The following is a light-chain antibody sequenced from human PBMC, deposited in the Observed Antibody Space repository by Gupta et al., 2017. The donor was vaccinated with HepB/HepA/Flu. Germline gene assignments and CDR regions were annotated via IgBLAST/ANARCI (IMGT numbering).Light chain of an antibody. CDR2: DVS. CDR1: SSDVGGFNS. V-gene: IGLV2-14*03. CDR3: SSSKTGSNIVV. J-gene: IGLJ2*01. Sequence: QSALTQPASVSGSPGQSITISCTGSSSDVGGFNSVSWYQQYPGRAPKLLIYDVSNRPSGVAYRFSGSKSGNTASLTIAGLQAEDDADYYCSSSKTGSNIVVFGGGTKGTVL.